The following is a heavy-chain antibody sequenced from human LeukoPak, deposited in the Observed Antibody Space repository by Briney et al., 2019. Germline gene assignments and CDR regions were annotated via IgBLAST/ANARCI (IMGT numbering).Heavy chain of an antibody. CDR3: ARHITIFENYYGMDV. D-gene: IGHD3-3*01. CDR2: IYPGDSET. Sequence: GESLKISCKGSGYSFTSYWIGWVRQMPGKGLEWMGIIYPGDSETSYSPSFQGQATSPADKPISSAYLQWSSLKASDTATYYCARHITIFENYYGMDVWGQGTTVTVSS. J-gene: IGHJ6*02. V-gene: IGHV5-51*01. CDR1: GYSFTSYW.